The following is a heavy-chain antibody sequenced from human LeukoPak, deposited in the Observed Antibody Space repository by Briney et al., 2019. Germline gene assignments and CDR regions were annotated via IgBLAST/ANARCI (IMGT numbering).Heavy chain of an antibody. Sequence: GGSLRLSCAASGFTFSSYGMHWVRQAPGKGLEWVAVISYDGSNKYYADSVKGRFTISRDNSKNTLYLQMNSLRAEDTAVYYCAKSRRLNLGYFDYWGQGTLVTVSS. D-gene: IGHD7-27*01. CDR1: GFTFSSYG. V-gene: IGHV3-30*18. J-gene: IGHJ4*02. CDR2: ISYDGSNK. CDR3: AKSRRLNLGYFDY.